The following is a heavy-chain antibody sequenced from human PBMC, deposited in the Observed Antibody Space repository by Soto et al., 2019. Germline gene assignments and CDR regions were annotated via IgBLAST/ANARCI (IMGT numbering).Heavy chain of an antibody. Sequence: ASVKVSCKASGYTFTSYDINWVRQATGQGLEWLGGMNPNSGHAGYAQKFQGRVTMTRNTSISTAYMELSSLRSDDTAVYYCASAFGSSGYRWGQGTLVPVSS. CDR3: ASAFGSSGYR. V-gene: IGHV1-8*01. J-gene: IGHJ4*02. CDR2: MNPNSGHA. D-gene: IGHD3-22*01. CDR1: GYTFTSYD.